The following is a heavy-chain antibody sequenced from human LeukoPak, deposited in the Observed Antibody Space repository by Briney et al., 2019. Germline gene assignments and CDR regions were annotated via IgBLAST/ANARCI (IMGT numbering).Heavy chain of an antibody. V-gene: IGHV1-2*02. CDR2: INPDSGGT. CDR1: GYTLTGYY. J-gene: IGHJ4*02. CDR3: ARESFSRGWYGGAFDY. D-gene: IGHD6-19*01. Sequence: GASVKVSCKASGYTLTGYYIHWVRQAPGQGLEWMGWINPDSGGTNYAQKFQGRVTMTRDTSISTASMEVSRLRSDDTAVYYCARESFSRGWYGGAFDYWGQGTLVTVSS.